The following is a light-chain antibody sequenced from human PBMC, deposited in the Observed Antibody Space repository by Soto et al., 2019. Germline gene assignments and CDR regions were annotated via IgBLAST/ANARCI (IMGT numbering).Light chain of an antibody. V-gene: IGKV3-20*01. J-gene: IGKJ4*02. CDR1: QSVSSSY. CDR3: QQKR. Sequence: IVLTQSPGALSLSPGERATLSCRASQSVSSSYLAWYQQKPGQAPRLLIYGASSRATGIPDRFSGSGSGTDFTLTISRLEPEDFAVYYCQQKRFGGGTKVDIK. CDR2: GAS.